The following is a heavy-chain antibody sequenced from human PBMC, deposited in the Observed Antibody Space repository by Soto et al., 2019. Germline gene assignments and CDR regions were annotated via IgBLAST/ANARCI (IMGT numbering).Heavy chain of an antibody. V-gene: IGHV3-13*01. J-gene: IGHJ6*02. CDR3: ARGLLGPGDYYYGMDV. Sequence: PGGSLRLSCAASGFTFNNHDMHWVRQATGKCLEWVSGIGVLGDTYYPGSVNGRFTISRENAKNSLYLQINDLRAGDTAVYYCARGLLGPGDYYYGMDVWGQGXTVTVYS. CDR1: GFTFNNHD. D-gene: IGHD7-27*01. CDR2: IGVLGDT.